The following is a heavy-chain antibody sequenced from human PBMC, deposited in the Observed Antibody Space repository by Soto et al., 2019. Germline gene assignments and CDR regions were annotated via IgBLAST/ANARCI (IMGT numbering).Heavy chain of an antibody. CDR2: ISGSGGST. CDR1: GFTFSSYA. CDR3: AKSSGRTGTYDYDSSGYYYDAFDI. Sequence: EVQLLESGGGLVQPGGSLRLSCAASGFTFSSYAMSWVRQAPGKGLEWVSAISGSGGSTYYADSVKGRFTISRDNSKNTLYLQMNSLRAEDTAVYYCAKSSGRTGTYDYDSSGYYYDAFDIWGQGTMVTVSS. V-gene: IGHV3-23*01. J-gene: IGHJ3*02. D-gene: IGHD3-22*01.